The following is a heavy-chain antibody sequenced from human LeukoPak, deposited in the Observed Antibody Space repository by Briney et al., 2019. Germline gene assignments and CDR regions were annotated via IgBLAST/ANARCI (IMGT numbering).Heavy chain of an antibody. CDR2: ITGSGGNT. Sequence: GGSLRLSCAASGFTFSNYAMSWVRQAPGKGLEWVSAITGSGGNTYYADSVKGRFTISRDNSKNTVFLQMNSLGAEDTAVYYCAKWGDYDVLTGYYVSDYWGQGTLVTVSS. CDR1: GFTFSNYA. D-gene: IGHD3-9*01. CDR3: AKWGDYDVLTGYYVSDY. V-gene: IGHV3-23*01. J-gene: IGHJ4*02.